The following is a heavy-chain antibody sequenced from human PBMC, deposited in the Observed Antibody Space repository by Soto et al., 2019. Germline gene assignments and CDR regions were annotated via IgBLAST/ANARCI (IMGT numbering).Heavy chain of an antibody. D-gene: IGHD1-26*01. CDR1: GYTFTSYA. CDR2: INAGNGNT. CDR3: ARTIVGATPADY. V-gene: IGHV1-3*01. Sequence: QVQLVQSGAEVKKPGASVKVSCKASGYTFTSYAMHWVRQAPGQRLEWMGWINAGNGNTKYSQKFQGRVTITRDTSASTAYMALSSLRSEETAVYYCARTIVGATPADYWGQGTLVTVSS. J-gene: IGHJ4*02.